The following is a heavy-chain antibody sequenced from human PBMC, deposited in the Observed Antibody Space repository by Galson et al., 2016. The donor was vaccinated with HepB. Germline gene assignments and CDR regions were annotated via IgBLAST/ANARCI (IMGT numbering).Heavy chain of an antibody. Sequence: SVKVSCKASGYNFVTYSISWVRQAPGQGLEWLGWISAASGDTDYARKFQGRVTMTADTSTGTAYLELRSLRSDDTATYYCARDHGEVWGSDRPFDYWGQGTLVTVSS. CDR1: GYNFVTYS. CDR3: ARDHGEVWGSDRPFDY. D-gene: IGHD3-16*02. J-gene: IGHJ4*02. CDR2: ISAASGDT. V-gene: IGHV1-18*01.